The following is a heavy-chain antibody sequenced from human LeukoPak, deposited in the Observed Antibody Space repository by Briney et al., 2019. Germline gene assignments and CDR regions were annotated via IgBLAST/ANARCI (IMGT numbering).Heavy chain of an antibody. CDR1: GGSISSSSYY. D-gene: IGHD6-13*01. V-gene: IGHV4-39*01. CDR2: IYYSGST. Sequence: PSESLSLTCTVSGGSISSSSYYWGWIRQPPGKGLEWIGSIYYSGSTYYNPSLKSRVTISVDTSKNQCSLKLSSVTAADTAVYYCASFSSWYGDYYYYYMDVWGKGTTVTVSS. J-gene: IGHJ6*03. CDR3: ASFSSWYGDYYYYYMDV.